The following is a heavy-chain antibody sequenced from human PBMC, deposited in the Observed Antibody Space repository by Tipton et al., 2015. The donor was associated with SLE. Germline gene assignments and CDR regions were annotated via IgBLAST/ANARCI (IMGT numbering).Heavy chain of an antibody. CDR1: GASMNSGSYS. CDR3: ARGSDGEYVRYFDV. Sequence: TLSLTCSVSGASMNSGSYSWHWIRQPAGKALQWLGHIDSSGNTYYNPSLRSRVTMSIDASQNRVSLRLKSVSAADTAVYYCARGSDGEYVRYFDVWGPGTLVTVSS. D-gene: IGHD4-17*01. CDR2: IDSSGNT. J-gene: IGHJ2*01. V-gene: IGHV4-61*09.